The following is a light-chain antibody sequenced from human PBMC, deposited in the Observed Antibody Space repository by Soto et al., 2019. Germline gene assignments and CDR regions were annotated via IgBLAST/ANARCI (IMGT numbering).Light chain of an antibody. V-gene: IGLV2-14*01. CDR3: SSYTTSSTWV. Sequence: QSALTQPASVSGSPGQSITISCTGTSSDVGGYNYVSWYQQHPGKAPKLMIYEVSNLPSGVSNRFSGSKSANTASLTISGLQAEDEADYYCSSYTTSSTWVLGGGTKLTVL. J-gene: IGLJ3*02. CDR2: EVS. CDR1: SSDVGGYNY.